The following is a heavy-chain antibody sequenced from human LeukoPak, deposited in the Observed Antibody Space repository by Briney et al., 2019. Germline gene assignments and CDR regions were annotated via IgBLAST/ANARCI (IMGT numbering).Heavy chain of an antibody. J-gene: IGHJ4*02. CDR1: GFTVSNER. CDR2: INTDGSTT. CDR3: VRGGGYYHDY. Sequence: GGSLCLSCAASGFTVSNERMHWVRQAPGKGLVWVSLINTDGSTTSYADSVKGRFTISRDNAKNTLYLQVNSLRAEDTAVYYCVRGGGYYHDYWGKGTLVTVSS. V-gene: IGHV3-74*01. D-gene: IGHD3-3*01.